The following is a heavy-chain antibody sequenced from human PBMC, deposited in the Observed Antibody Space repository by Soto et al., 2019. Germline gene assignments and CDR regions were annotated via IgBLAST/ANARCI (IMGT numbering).Heavy chain of an antibody. CDR3: ARHFVAVVIKGWGY. V-gene: IGHV4-39*01. J-gene: IGHJ4*02. CDR1: GGSIDRSNYY. CDR2: TYYNGNA. D-gene: IGHD3-10*01. Sequence: QLQLQESGPGLVKPSETLSLTCNVSGGSIDRSNYYWDWLRQPPGKGLEWIGTTYYNGNAYYNPSLKRSVLIAVYTSKNQFSLKLVSVTAADTAVYYCARHFVAVVIKGWGYWGQGTLVTVSS.